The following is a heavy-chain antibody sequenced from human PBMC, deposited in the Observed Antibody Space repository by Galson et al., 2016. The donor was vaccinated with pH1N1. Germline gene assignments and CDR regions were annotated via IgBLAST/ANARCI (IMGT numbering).Heavy chain of an antibody. CDR2: FNPDNGNT. Sequence: SVKVFCKASGYTFTTYLIHWVRQAPGETLEWMGWFNPDNGNTKYSQRFQGRVTFTRDTSATTAYMEMSSLRSEDTAVYYCARDDYGRYFDYWGQGTLVTVSS. CDR1: GYTFTTYL. V-gene: IGHV1-3*01. CDR3: ARDDYGRYFDY. D-gene: IGHD3-16*01. J-gene: IGHJ4*02.